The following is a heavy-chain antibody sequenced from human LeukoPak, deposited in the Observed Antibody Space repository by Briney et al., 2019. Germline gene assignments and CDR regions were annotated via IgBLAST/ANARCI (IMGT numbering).Heavy chain of an antibody. CDR3: ATGLGNDFWSGYTTSFDY. V-gene: IGHV1-24*01. Sequence: ASVKVSCKVSGYTLTKLSMHWVRQAPGKGLEWMGGFDPEDGETIYAQKFQGRVTMTEDTSTDTAYMELSSLRSEDTAVYYCATGLGNDFWSGYTTSFDYWGQGTLVTVSS. J-gene: IGHJ4*02. CDR1: GYTLTKLS. CDR2: FDPEDGET. D-gene: IGHD3-3*01.